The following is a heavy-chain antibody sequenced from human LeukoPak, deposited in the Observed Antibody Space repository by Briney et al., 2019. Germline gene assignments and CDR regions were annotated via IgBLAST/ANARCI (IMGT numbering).Heavy chain of an antibody. CDR2: ISYDGSNK. D-gene: IGHD1-26*01. CDR1: GFTFSSYA. J-gene: IGHJ4*02. V-gene: IGHV3-30*04. CDR3: ARDHVVGATFWCFFDY. Sequence: GRSLRLSCAASGFTFSSYAMHWVRQAPGKGLEVVAVISYDGSNKYYADSVKGRFTISRDNSKNTLYLQMNSLRPEDTAVYYCARDHVVGATFWCFFDYWGQGTLVTVSS.